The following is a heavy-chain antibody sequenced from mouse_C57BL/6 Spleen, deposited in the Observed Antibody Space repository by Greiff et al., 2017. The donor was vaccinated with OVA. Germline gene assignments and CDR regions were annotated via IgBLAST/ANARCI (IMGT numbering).Heavy chain of an antibody. V-gene: IGHV1-82*01. CDR3: ARFLVDY. J-gene: IGHJ2*01. CDR1: GYAFSSSW. Sequence: QVQLQQSGPELVKPGASVKISCKASGYAFSSSWMNWVKQRPGKGLEWIGRIYPGDGDTNYNGKFKGEATLTADKSSSTAYMQLSSLTSEDSAVYFCARFLVDYWGQGTTLTVSS. CDR2: IYPGDGDT.